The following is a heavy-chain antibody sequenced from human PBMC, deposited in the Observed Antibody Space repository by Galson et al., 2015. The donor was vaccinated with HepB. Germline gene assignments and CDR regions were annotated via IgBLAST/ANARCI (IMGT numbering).Heavy chain of an antibody. J-gene: IGHJ5*02. CDR3: AKDDSSAWSSAGS. CDR2: ISYDGSNK. V-gene: IGHV3-30-3*01. D-gene: IGHD6-19*01. Sequence: SLRLSCAASGFTFSSYAMHWVRQAPGKGLEWVAVISYDGSNKYYADSVKGRFTISRDNAKHSLYLQMNSLRPEDTALYFCAKDDSSAWSSAGSWCRGTLVTVSS. CDR1: GFTFSSYA.